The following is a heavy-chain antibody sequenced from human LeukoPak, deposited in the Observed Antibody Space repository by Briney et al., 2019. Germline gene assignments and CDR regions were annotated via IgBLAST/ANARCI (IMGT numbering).Heavy chain of an antibody. CDR3: ASLYYGSGSYYNVGY. Sequence: GASVKVSCKASGGTFSSYAISWVRQAPGQGLEWMGRIIPILGIANYAQKFQGRVTITADKSTSTAYMELSSLRSEDTAVYYCASLYYGSGSYYNVGYWGQGILVTVSS. V-gene: IGHV1-69*04. J-gene: IGHJ4*02. CDR1: GGTFSSYA. CDR2: IIPILGIA. D-gene: IGHD3-10*01.